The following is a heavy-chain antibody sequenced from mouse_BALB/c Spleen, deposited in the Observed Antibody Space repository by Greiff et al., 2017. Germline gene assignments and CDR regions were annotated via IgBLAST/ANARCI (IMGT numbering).Heavy chain of an antibody. D-gene: IGHD1-1*01. CDR3: ARDYYYGSSFYFDY. CDR2: IYPGSGNT. J-gene: IGHJ2*01. CDR1: GYAFTNYW. V-gene: IGHV1-63*01. Sequence: QVQLQQSGAELVRPGTSVKISCKASGYAFTNYWLGWVKQRPGHGLEWIGDIYPGSGNTYYNEKFKGKATLTADKSSSTAYMQLSSLTSEDSAVYFCARDYYYGSSFYFDYWGQGTTLTVSS.